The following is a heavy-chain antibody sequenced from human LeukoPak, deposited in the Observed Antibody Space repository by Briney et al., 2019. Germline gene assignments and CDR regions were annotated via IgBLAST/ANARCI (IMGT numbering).Heavy chain of an antibody. CDR3: ASPMPHQMYDSRGGDAFDI. CDR1: GYTFTGYY. CDR2: INPNSGGT. V-gene: IGHV1-2*02. Sequence: ASVKVSCKASGYTFTGYYIHWARQAPGQGLEWMGWINPNSGGTNYAQKFQGRVTMTRDTSITTAYMDLSRLRSDDTAVYYCASPMPHQMYDSRGGDAFDIWGQGTMVTVSS. D-gene: IGHD3-22*01. J-gene: IGHJ3*02.